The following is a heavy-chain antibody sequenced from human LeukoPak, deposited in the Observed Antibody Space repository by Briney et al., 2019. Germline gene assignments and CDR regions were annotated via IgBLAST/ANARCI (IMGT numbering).Heavy chain of an antibody. D-gene: IGHD1-26*01. V-gene: IGHV3-30-3*01. CDR1: GFTFSSYA. Sequence: GGSLRLSCAASGFTFSSYAMHWVRQAPGKGLEWVAIISYDGVNKDYADSVKGRFTISRDNSKSTLYLQMNSLRAEDTAVYYCARRSGSYLGAHRHFDYWGQGTLVTVSS. CDR2: ISYDGVNK. CDR3: ARRSGSYLGAHRHFDY. J-gene: IGHJ4*02.